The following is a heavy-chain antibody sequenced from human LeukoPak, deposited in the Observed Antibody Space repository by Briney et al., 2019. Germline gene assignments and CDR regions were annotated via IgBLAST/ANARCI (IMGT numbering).Heavy chain of an antibody. CDR3: AAGSSGSPFDY. CDR2: INPSGGST. J-gene: IGHJ4*02. D-gene: IGHD3-22*01. V-gene: IGHV1-46*01. Sequence: GASVKVSCKASGYTFTSYYIHWVRQAPGQGLEWMGLINPSGGSTSYAQKFQGRVTMTRDTSTSTAYMELSSLRSEDTAVYYCAAGSSGSPFDYWGQGTLVTVSS. CDR1: GYTFTSYY.